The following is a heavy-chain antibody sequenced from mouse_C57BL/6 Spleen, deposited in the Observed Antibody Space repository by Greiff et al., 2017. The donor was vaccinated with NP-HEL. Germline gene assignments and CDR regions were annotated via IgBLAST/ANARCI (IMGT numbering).Heavy chain of an antibody. CDR3: AREGTTVPYFDY. V-gene: IGHV3-6*01. CDR2: ISYDGSN. Sequence: VQLKESGPGLVKPSQSLSLTCSVTGYSITSGYYWNWIRQFPGNKLEWMGYISYDGSNNYNPSLKNRISITRDTSKNQFFLKLNSVTTEDTATYYCAREGTTVPYFDYWGQGTTLTVSS. D-gene: IGHD1-1*01. CDR1: GYSITSGYY. J-gene: IGHJ2*01.